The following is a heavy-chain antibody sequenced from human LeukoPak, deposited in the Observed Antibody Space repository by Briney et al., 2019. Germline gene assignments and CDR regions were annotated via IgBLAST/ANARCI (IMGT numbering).Heavy chain of an antibody. V-gene: IGHV4-59*01. CDR3: ARAGYSYGLHFDY. J-gene: IGHJ4*02. CDR2: IYYSGST. Sequence: SETLSLTCTVSRGSISSYYWSWIRQPPGKGLEWIGYIYYSGSTNYNPSLKSRVTISVDTSKNQFSLKLSSVTAADTAVYYCARAGYSYGLHFDYWGQGTLVTVSS. CDR1: RGSISSYY. D-gene: IGHD5-18*01.